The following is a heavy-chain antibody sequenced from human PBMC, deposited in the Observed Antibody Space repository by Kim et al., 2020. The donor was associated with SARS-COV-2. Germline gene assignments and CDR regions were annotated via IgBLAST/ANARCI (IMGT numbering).Heavy chain of an antibody. CDR1: GFTFSSYA. CDR3: VKGHSMVRGASFDP. J-gene: IGHJ5*02. Sequence: GGSLRLSCSASGFTFSSYAMHWVRQAPGKGLEYVSAISSNGGSTYYADSVKGRFTISRDNSKNTLYLQMSSLRAEDTAVYYCVKGHSMVRGASFDPWGQGTLVTVSS. CDR2: ISSNGGST. D-gene: IGHD3-10*01. V-gene: IGHV3-64D*09.